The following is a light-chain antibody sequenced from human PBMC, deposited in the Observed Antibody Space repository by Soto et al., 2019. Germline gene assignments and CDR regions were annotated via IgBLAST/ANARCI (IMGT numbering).Light chain of an antibody. CDR1: SSNIGAGYD. Sequence: QSVLTQPPSVSGAPGQRVTISCTGSSSNIGAGYDVHWYQQLPGTAPKLLIYGDINRPSGVPDRFSGSKSDTSASLTITGLQAEDEADYYCQSYDSSLSGSGVFGGGTKLTVL. CDR2: GDI. V-gene: IGLV1-40*01. CDR3: QSYDSSLSGSGV. J-gene: IGLJ2*01.